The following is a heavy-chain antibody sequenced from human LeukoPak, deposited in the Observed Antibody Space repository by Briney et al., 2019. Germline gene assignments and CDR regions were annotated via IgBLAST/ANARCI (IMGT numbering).Heavy chain of an antibody. CDR3: ARTLWGPITMIVH. V-gene: IGHV1-18*01. CDR1: GYTFTSYG. J-gene: IGHJ4*02. Sequence: GASVNVSCKASGYTFTSYGITWVRQAPGQGLEWMGWISTSNGNTNYARKVQGRVTMTTDTSTSTAYMELSSLRSEDTAVYYCARTLWGPITMIVHWGQGTLVTVSS. CDR2: ISTSNGNT. D-gene: IGHD3-22*01.